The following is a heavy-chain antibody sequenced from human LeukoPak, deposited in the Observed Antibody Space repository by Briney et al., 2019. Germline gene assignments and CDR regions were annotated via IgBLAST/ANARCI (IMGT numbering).Heavy chain of an antibody. J-gene: IGHJ4*02. CDR1: GDSISRSSYY. D-gene: IGHD7-27*01. CDR3: ASLAGGHTGDY. CDR2: IYYGGST. Sequence: PSETLSLTCTVSGDSISRSSYYWGWIRQPPGKGLEWIGSIYYGGSTYYNPPLKSRVTISVDTSKNQFSLKLSSVTAADTAVYYCASLAGGHTGDYWGQGTLVTVSS. V-gene: IGHV4-39*01.